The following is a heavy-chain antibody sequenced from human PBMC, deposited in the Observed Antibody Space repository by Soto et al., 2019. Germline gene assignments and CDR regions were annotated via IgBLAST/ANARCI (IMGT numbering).Heavy chain of an antibody. J-gene: IGHJ5*02. CDR2: MNPNGGRT. CDR1: GYTFINYD. Sequence: QVQLVQSGAEVKKPGASVQVSCKASGYTFINYDINWVRQATGQGLEWMGWMNPNGGRTGYAQKFQGRLTMTRNTSITTAYMERSGLRFEDTAVYYCGRRIASAGTWWFDPWGPGTRVTVSS. CDR3: GRRIASAGTWWFDP. D-gene: IGHD6-13*01. V-gene: IGHV1-8*01.